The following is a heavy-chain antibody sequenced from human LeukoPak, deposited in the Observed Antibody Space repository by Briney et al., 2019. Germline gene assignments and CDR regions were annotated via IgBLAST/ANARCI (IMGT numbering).Heavy chain of an antibody. Sequence: GGSLRLSCAASGFTFSSYWMSWVRQAPGKGLEWVANIKQDGSEKYYVDSVKGRFTISRDNAKNSLYLQMNSLRAEDTAVYYCAKDLGYSGYDYVGYFGYWGQGTLVTVSS. CDR2: IKQDGSEK. CDR1: GFTFSSYW. J-gene: IGHJ4*02. CDR3: AKDLGYSGYDYVGYFGY. V-gene: IGHV3-7*03. D-gene: IGHD5-12*01.